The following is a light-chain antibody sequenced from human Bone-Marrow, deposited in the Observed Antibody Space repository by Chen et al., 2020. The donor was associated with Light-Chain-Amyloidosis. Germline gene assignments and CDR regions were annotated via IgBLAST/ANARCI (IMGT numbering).Light chain of an antibody. CDR3: QSYHASSQGV. CDR2: EDV. J-gene: IGLJ3*02. Sequence: NFMLTQPHSVSESPGKTVIISCTRSSGSIATNYVQWYQQRPGSSPPTVIYEDVQRPSGVPDRLFASFAGSSNAASLTTSGLKTEDEAVSYSQSYHASSQGVFGGGPKLTVL. CDR1: SGSIATNY. V-gene: IGLV6-57*01.